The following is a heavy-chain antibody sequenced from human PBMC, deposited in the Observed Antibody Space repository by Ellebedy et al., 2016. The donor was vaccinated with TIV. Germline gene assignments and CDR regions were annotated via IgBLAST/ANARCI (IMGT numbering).Heavy chain of an antibody. Sequence: PGGSLRLSCAASGFTFNTYAIHWVRQAPGKGLDWVALISYDGSNKYYAGSVKGRFSISRDNSKKTLYLQMNSLRVEDSASYYCARAPMDYWGQGTLVTVSS. J-gene: IGHJ4*02. CDR2: ISYDGSNK. CDR1: GFTFNTYA. CDR3: ARAPMDY. V-gene: IGHV3-30-3*01.